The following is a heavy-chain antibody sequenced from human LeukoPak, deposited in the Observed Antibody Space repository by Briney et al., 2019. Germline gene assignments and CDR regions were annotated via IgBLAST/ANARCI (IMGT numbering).Heavy chain of an antibody. D-gene: IGHD3-22*01. CDR2: INHSGST. J-gene: IGHJ4*02. V-gene: IGHV4-34*01. Sequence: SETLSLTCAVYGGSFSGYYWSWIRQPPGKGLEWIGEINHSGSTNYNPSLKSRVTISVDTSKNQFSLKLSSVTAADTAVYYCARISYDSSGYYVGGVDYWGQGTLVTVSS. CDR1: GGSFSGYY. CDR3: ARISYDSSGYYVGGVDY.